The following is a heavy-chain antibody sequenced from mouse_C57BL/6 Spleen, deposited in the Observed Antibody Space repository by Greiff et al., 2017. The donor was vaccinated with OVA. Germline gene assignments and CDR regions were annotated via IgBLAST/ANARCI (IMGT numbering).Heavy chain of an antibody. V-gene: IGHV5-4*01. D-gene: IGHD1-1*01. Sequence: EVHLVASGGGLVKPGGSLTLSCAASGFTFSSYAMSWVRQTPEKRLAWVATISDGGSYTYYPDNVKGRFTIYRDNAKNNLYLQMSHLKSEDTAMYYCARDYYGSITHYFDYWGKGTTLTVSS. CDR2: ISDGGSYT. CDR1: GFTFSSYA. CDR3: ARDYYGSITHYFDY. J-gene: IGHJ2*01.